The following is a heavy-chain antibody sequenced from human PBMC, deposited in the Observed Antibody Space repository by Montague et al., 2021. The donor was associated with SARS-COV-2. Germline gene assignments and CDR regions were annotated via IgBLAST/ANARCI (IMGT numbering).Heavy chain of an antibody. J-gene: IGHJ5*02. CDR1: GGSVSSSSYD. CDR3: VRRGRPPLGWFDP. V-gene: IGHV4-39*07. CDR2: VSDSGST. Sequence: SETLSLTCSVSGGSVSSSSYDWGWIRQPPGKGLEWIGTVSDSGSTSYNPSLRGRVTISVDASRNQFSLKLGAVTAADTAVYYCVRRGRPPLGWFDPWGQGTLVTVSS.